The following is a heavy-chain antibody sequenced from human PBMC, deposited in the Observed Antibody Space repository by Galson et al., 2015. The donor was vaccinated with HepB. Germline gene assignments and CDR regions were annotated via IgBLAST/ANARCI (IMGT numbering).Heavy chain of an antibody. D-gene: IGHD3-10*01. Sequence: SVKVSCKASGYTFTSYYMHWVRQAPGQGLEWMGIINPSGGSTSYAQKFQGRVTMTRDTSTSTVYMELSSLRSEDTAVYYCALYGSGSYYPIVTLTTTNDAFDIWGQGTMVTVSS. J-gene: IGHJ3*02. CDR1: GYTFTSYY. CDR3: ALYGSGSYYPIVTLTTTNDAFDI. V-gene: IGHV1-46*03. CDR2: INPSGGST.